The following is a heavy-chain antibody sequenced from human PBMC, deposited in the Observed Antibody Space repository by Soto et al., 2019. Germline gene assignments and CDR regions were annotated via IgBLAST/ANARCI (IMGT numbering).Heavy chain of an antibody. CDR2: INHSGST. Sequence: SETLSLTCAVYGGSFSGYYLSWIRQPPGKGLEWIGEINHSGSTNYNPSLKSRVTISVDTSKNQFSLKLSSVTAADTAVYYCARTDLNYYSNYRDYYYYYMDVWGKGTTVTVSS. CDR1: GGSFSGYY. J-gene: IGHJ6*03. V-gene: IGHV4-34*01. CDR3: ARTDLNYYSNYRDYYYYYMDV. D-gene: IGHD4-4*01.